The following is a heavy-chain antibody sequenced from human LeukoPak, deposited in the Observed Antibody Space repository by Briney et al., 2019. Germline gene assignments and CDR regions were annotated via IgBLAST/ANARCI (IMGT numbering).Heavy chain of an antibody. CDR2: INAGNGNT. V-gene: IGHV1-3*01. Sequence: ASVKVSCKASGYTFTSYAMHWVRQAPGQRLEWMGWINAGNGNTKYSQKFQGRVTITRDTSVSTAYMELSSLRSEDTAVYYCARGPKYNWNDGPVDYWGQGTLVTVSS. D-gene: IGHD1-1*01. CDR1: GYTFTSYA. J-gene: IGHJ4*02. CDR3: ARGPKYNWNDGPVDY.